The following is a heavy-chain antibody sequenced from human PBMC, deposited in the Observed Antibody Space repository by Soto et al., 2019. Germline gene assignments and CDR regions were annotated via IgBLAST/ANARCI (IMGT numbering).Heavy chain of an antibody. CDR3: ARGAGYSGYDGDNWFAP. CDR1: VDSVSSNSAA. Sequence: QTLSLTCAISVDSVSSNSAAWKWISQSPARGLEWLGRTYYRSKWYNADAGSVKSQITINPDTCKNPFSLPLHSVTPEDTAVYSCARGAGYSGYDGDNWFAPWGQGTLVTVSS. V-gene: IGHV6-1*01. D-gene: IGHD5-12*01. CDR2: TYYRSKWYN. J-gene: IGHJ5*02.